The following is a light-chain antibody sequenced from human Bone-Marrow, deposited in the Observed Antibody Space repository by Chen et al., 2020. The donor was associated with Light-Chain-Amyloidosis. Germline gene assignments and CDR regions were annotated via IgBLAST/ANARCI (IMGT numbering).Light chain of an antibody. CDR2: DVS. CDR1: SSDVGGYNY. Sequence: QSALTQPAPVSGSPGQSITISCTGTSSDVGGYNYVSWYQQHPGKAPKLMIYDVSNRPSGVSNLFSGSTSDITASLTISGLQAEDEADYYCSSYTSSSTYIFGTGTKVTVL. V-gene: IGLV2-14*01. CDR3: SSYTSSSTYI. J-gene: IGLJ1*01.